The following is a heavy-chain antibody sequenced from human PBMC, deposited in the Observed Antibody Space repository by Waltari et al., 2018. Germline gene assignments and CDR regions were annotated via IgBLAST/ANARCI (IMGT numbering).Heavy chain of an antibody. CDR3: ARYYWWGLDY. Sequence: QVQLQQWGAGLLKPSETLSLTCAVHGGSFSGYSWSWIRQPPGKGLEWIGEINHSGSTNSTPSLKSRVTISEDTSKNQFSLKLSSVTAADTAVYYCARYYWWGLDYWGQGTLVTVSS. J-gene: IGHJ4*02. CDR1: GGSFSGYS. CDR2: INHSGST. V-gene: IGHV4-34*01. D-gene: IGHD2-8*02.